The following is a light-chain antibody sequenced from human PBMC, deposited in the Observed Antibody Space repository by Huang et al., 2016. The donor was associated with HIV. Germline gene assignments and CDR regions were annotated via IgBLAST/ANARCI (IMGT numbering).Light chain of an antibody. J-gene: IGKJ4*01. Sequence: EYMGTLSCRASQSVRSSSLAWYQQKPGQSPRLLIFGASNRATAIPDRFSGSGSATDFTLTISRLEPEDFAVYYCQQYGSSPLTFGGGTKVEIK. CDR1: QSVRSSS. V-gene: IGKV3-20*01. CDR2: GAS. CDR3: QQYGSSPLT.